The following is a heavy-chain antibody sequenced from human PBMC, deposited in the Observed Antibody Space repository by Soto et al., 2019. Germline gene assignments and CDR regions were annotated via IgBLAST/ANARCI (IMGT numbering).Heavy chain of an antibody. D-gene: IGHD6-13*01. CDR1: GYTFTSYA. CDR3: ARQGIAAAIDAFDI. Sequence: ASVKVSCKASGYTFTSYAMHWVRQAPGQRLEWMGWINAGNGNTKYSQKFQGRVTITRDTSASTAYMELSSLRSEDTAVYYCARQGIAAAIDAFDIWGQGTMVTVS. V-gene: IGHV1-3*01. CDR2: INAGNGNT. J-gene: IGHJ3*02.